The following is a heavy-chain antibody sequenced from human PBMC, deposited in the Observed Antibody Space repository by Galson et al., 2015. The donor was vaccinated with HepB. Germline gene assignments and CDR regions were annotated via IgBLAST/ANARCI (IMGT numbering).Heavy chain of an antibody. CDR2: VDPQDGET. CDR3: ATDVGGSTEFDP. Sequence: VKVSCKVSGHSFIDYYIHWVQQTPGKGLKWMGFVDPQDGETLYAEKFQGRVTITADTSTDTAYMELSRLRDEDTAVYYCATDVGGSTEFDPWGQGTLVTGSS. V-gene: IGHV1-69-2*01. J-gene: IGHJ5*02. D-gene: IGHD4-23*01. CDR1: GHSFIDYY.